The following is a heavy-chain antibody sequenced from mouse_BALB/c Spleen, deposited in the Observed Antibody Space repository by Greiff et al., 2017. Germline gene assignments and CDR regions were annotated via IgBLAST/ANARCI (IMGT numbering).Heavy chain of an antibody. CDR3: TRGYYGYFDY. J-gene: IGHJ2*01. Sequence: DVKLVESGGGLVQPGGSMKLSCAASGFTFSNYWMNWVRQSPEKGLEWVAEIRLKSNNYATHYAESVKGRFTISSDDSKSSVYLQMNNLRAEDTGIYYCTRGYYGYFDYWGQGTTLTVSS. CDR1: GFTFSNYW. V-gene: IGHV6-6*02. CDR2: IRLKSNNYAT. D-gene: IGHD1-1*01.